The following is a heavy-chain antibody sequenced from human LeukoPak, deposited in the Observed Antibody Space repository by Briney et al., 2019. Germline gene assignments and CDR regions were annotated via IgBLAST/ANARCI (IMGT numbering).Heavy chain of an antibody. V-gene: IGHV4-34*01. CDR2: INHSGST. J-gene: IGHJ5*02. CDR3: ARDDIHHPFDP. CDR1: GGSFSDYY. D-gene: IGHD3-22*01. Sequence: SETLPLTCAVYGGSFSDYYWSWIRQPPGKGLEWIGEINHSGSTNYNPSLKRRVTISVDTSKNQFALKLSSVTAADTAVYYCARDDIHHPFDPWGQGTLVTVSS.